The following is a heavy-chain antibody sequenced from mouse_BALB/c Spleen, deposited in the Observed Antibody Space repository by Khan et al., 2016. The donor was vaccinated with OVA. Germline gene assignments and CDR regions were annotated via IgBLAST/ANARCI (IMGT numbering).Heavy chain of an antibody. CDR3: ASIILYYYVSNFEGYYFDY. CDR1: GYSITSDYA. V-gene: IGHV3-2*02. D-gene: IGHD1-1*02. CDR2: ISYSGST. Sequence: EVQLVESGPGLVKPSQSLSLTCTVTGYSITSDYAWNWIRQFPGNKLEWMGYISYSGSTAYNPTLKSRISITRDTSKNQVFLQLNSVTTEDTATYYFASIILYYYVSNFEGYYFDYWGQGTTLTVSS. J-gene: IGHJ2*01.